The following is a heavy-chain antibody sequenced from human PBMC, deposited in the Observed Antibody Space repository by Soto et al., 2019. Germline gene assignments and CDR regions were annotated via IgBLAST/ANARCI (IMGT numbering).Heavy chain of an antibody. V-gene: IGHV3-23*01. Sequence: PGGSLRLSCAASGFTFSSHTMSWVRQAEGKGLEWVSAISSGGSTYYADSVKGRFTISRDNSKNTLYLQMNSLRAEDTAVYYCAKGIAAAGTTYFDYWGQGTLVTVSS. CDR3: AKGIAAAGTTYFDY. D-gene: IGHD6-13*01. CDR2: ISSGGST. J-gene: IGHJ4*02. CDR1: GFTFSSHT.